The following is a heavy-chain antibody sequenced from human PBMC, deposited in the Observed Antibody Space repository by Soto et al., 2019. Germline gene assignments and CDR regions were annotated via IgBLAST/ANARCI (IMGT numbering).Heavy chain of an antibody. CDR1: GGSISSSSYY. V-gene: IGHV4-39*01. Sequence: QLQLQESGPGLVKPSETLSLTCTVSGGSISSSSYYWGWIRQPPGKGLEWIGSIYYSGSTYYNPSLKSRVTISVDTSKNQFSLKLSSVTAADTAVYYCARQNPSSTSPDYWGQGTLVTVSS. CDR3: ARQNPSSTSPDY. D-gene: IGHD2-2*01. J-gene: IGHJ4*02. CDR2: IYYSGST.